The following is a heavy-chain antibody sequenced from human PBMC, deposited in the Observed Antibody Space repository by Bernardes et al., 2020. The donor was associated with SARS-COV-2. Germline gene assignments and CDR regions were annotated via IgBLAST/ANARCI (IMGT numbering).Heavy chain of an antibody. Sequence: SETLSLTCTVSGGSISSGGYYWSLIRQHPGKGLEWIGYIYYSGSTYYNPSLKSRVTISVDTSKNQFSLKLSSVTAADTAVYYCARAPRVKVVITAFDYWGQGTLVTVSS. V-gene: IGHV4-31*03. CDR3: ARAPRVKVVITAFDY. D-gene: IGHD3-22*01. J-gene: IGHJ4*02. CDR2: IYYSGST. CDR1: GGSISSGGYY.